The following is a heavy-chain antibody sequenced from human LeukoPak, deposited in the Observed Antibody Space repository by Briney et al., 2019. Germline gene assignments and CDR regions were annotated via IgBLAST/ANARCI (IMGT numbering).Heavy chain of an antibody. V-gene: IGHV3-11*04. CDR1: GFTFSYVY. D-gene: IGHD3-10*01. CDR3: SKKATVFRGTFNLPYYFDI. CDR2: ISGDGANI. J-gene: IGHJ3*02. Sequence: AGSLRLSCAASGFTFSYVYMTWLRQAPGKGLQWVSYISGDGANIFYADSVKGRFTVSRDNAKNSLYLQMNSLRGEDTAIYYLSKKATVFRGTFNLPYYFDIWGQGTLVTVSS.